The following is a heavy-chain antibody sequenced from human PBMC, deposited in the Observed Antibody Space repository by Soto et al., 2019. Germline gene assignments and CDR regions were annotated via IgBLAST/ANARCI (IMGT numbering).Heavy chain of an antibody. J-gene: IGHJ4*02. Sequence: QVQVIQSRAEVKKPGASVKVSCKTSGYTFTEYDINWVRQAPGQGPEYMGWVSPENKNAGYAPQFRGRVSMTTDTPISTAYLEVTNLTYEATAVYYCEVTTGYWGQGTMVTVSS. V-gene: IGHV1-8*01. CDR2: VSPENKNA. D-gene: IGHD1-1*01. CDR1: GYTFTEYD. CDR3: EVTTGY.